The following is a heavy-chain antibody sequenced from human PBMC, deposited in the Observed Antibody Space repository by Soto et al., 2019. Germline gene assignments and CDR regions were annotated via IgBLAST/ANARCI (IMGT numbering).Heavy chain of an antibody. D-gene: IGHD2-15*01. J-gene: IGHJ4*02. Sequence: QVQLVQSGAEMKKPGSSVKVSCQSSGGTFNTYAMNWVRQAPGQGPEWMGDISPMFGAANYAPKFQGRVTITEDESTGTSYMQLSSLTSEDTALYFCAREVQVHTPDVVYWGQGTLVTVSS. CDR1: GGTFNTYA. CDR2: ISPMFGAA. V-gene: IGHV1-69*19. CDR3: AREVQVHTPDVVY.